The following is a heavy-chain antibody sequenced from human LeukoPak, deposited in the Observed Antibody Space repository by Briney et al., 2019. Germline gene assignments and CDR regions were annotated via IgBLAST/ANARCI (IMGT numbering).Heavy chain of an antibody. CDR1: GYTFTSYY. J-gene: IGHJ4*02. V-gene: IGHV1-69*13. Sequence: GASVTVSCKASGYTFTSYYMQWVRRAPGQGVEERGGIIPLFGTVNHAQKFKGRVTITADESTNNAYMELSSLRSADTAVYYCAGSGGGYSSGWYPIDYWGQGTLVTVSS. CDR3: AGSGGGYSSGWYPIDY. D-gene: IGHD6-19*01. CDR2: IIPLFGTV.